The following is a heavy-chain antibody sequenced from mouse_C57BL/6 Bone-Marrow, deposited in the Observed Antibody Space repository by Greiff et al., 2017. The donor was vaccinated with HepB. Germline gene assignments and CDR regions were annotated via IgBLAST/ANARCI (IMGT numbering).Heavy chain of an antibody. CDR3: TRAYYSNYYYAMDY. J-gene: IGHJ4*01. CDR2: ISSGGDYI. Sequence: EVNVVESGEGLVKPGGSLKLSCAASGFTFSSYAMSWVRQTPEKRLEWVAYISSGGDYIYYADTVKGRFTISRDNARNTLYLQMSSLKSEDTAMYYCTRAYYSNYYYAMDYWGQGTSVTVSS. CDR1: GFTFSSYA. D-gene: IGHD2-5*01. V-gene: IGHV5-9-1*02.